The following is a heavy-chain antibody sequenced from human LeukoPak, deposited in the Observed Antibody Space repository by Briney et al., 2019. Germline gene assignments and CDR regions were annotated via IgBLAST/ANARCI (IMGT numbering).Heavy chain of an antibody. Sequence: GGSLRLSCAASGFTFSSYSMNWVRQAPGKGLVWVSRNSDGSTTDYADSVKGRFTISRDNAKNTLYLQMNSLRAEDTALYYCAPGAYDYWGQGTLVAVSS. J-gene: IGHJ4*02. CDR3: APGAYDY. CDR2: NSDGSTT. D-gene: IGHD1-1*01. CDR1: GFTFSSYS. V-gene: IGHV3-74*01.